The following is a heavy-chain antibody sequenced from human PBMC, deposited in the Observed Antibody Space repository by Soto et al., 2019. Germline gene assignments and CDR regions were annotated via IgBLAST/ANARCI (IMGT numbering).Heavy chain of an antibody. V-gene: IGHV3-23*01. Sequence: GGSLRLSCAASGFTFSSYAMSWVRQAPGKGLEWVSAISGSGGSTYYADSVKGRFTISRDNSKNTLYLQMNSLRAEDTAVYYCAKTRFRSYDSSGYLWPHWGQGTLVTVSS. CDR1: GFTFSSYA. CDR3: AKTRFRSYDSSGYLWPH. J-gene: IGHJ4*02. CDR2: ISGSGGST. D-gene: IGHD3-22*01.